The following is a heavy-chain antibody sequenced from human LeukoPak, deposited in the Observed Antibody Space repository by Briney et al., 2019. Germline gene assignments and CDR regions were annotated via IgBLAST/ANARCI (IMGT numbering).Heavy chain of an antibody. D-gene: IGHD4-17*01. J-gene: IGHJ4*02. CDR3: ARWKYADYERTFDY. Sequence: KSSETLSLIFTVSGGSISGYYWVWIRQPPGKGLEWIGYIYYSGDTNYNPSLKSRVTVAVDASKHEFSLKQTSATAADTAIYYCARWKYADYERTFDYWGQGALVTVSS. CDR2: IYYSGDT. V-gene: IGHV4-59*01. CDR1: GGSISGYY.